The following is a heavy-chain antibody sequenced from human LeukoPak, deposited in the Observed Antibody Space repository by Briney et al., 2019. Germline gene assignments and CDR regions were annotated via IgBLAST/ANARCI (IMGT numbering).Heavy chain of an antibody. Sequence: SQTLSLTCTVSGGSISSGSYYWSWIRQPAGKGLEWIGRIYTSGSTNYNPSLKSRFTITVDTSKNQFSLKLSSVTGADTAVYYCATTKPRLFGIFDYWGQGTLVTVSS. CDR3: ATTKPRLFGIFDY. J-gene: IGHJ4*02. V-gene: IGHV4-61*02. CDR2: IYTSGST. CDR1: GGSISSGSYY. D-gene: IGHD3-10*02.